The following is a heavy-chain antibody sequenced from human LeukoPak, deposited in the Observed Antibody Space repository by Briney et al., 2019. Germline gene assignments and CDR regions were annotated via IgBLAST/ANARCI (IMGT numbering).Heavy chain of an antibody. V-gene: IGHV3-9*01. Sequence: LAGGSLRLSCAASGFTFDDYAMYWVRQAPGKGLEWVSGISWNSGSTGYADSVKGRFTISRDNAKNSLYLQMNSLRAEDTALYYCAKDKSAMVRGVGDAFDIWGQGTMVTVSS. CDR1: GFTFDDYA. CDR2: ISWNSGST. J-gene: IGHJ3*02. CDR3: AKDKSAMVRGVGDAFDI. D-gene: IGHD3-10*01.